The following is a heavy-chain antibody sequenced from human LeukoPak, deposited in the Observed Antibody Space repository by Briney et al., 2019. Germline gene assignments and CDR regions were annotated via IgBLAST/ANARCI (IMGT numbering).Heavy chain of an antibody. J-gene: IGHJ4*02. Sequence: GGSLRLSCAASGFTFSYGMHWVRQAPGKGLEWVAVISYDGSNKYYADSVKGRFTISRDNSKNTLYLQMNSLRAEDTAVYYCAKEGSSGRFDYWGQGTLVTVSS. CDR2: ISYDGSNK. CDR3: AKEGSSGRFDY. D-gene: IGHD6-19*01. V-gene: IGHV3-30*18. CDR1: GFTFSYG.